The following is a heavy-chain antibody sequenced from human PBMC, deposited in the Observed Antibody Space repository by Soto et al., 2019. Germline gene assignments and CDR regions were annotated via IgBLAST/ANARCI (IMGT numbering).Heavy chain of an antibody. Sequence: SETLSLTCTVSGGSISSYYWSWIRQPPGKGLEWIGYIYYSGSTNYNPSLKSRVTISVDTSKNQFSLKLSSVTAADTAVYYCARGRGSSGWYGYFDYWGQGTLVTVSS. CDR1: GGSISSYY. CDR2: IYYSGST. CDR3: ARGRGSSGWYGYFDY. V-gene: IGHV4-59*01. D-gene: IGHD6-19*01. J-gene: IGHJ4*02.